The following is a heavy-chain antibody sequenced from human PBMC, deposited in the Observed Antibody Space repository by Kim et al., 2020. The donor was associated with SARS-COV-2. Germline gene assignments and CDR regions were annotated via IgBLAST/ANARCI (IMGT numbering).Heavy chain of an antibody. V-gene: IGHV3-73*01. Sequence: GGSLRLSCAASGFTFSASAMHWVRQASGKGLERVGRIRSKPTNYATSYAASVTGRVTISRYDSTNTVYLQMDSLKTDDTAVYFCSRHSGKHGDRGFDNWG. CDR1: GFTFSASA. CDR3: SRHSGKHGDRGFDN. CDR2: IRSKPTNYAT. D-gene: IGHD4-17*01. J-gene: IGHJ4*01.